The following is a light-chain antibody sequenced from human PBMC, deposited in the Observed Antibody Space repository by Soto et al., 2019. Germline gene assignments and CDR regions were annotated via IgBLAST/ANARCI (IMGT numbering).Light chain of an antibody. CDR2: DVS. CDR3: SSYTSSSTLHYV. CDR1: SSDDGGYNY. J-gene: IGLJ1*01. V-gene: IGLV2-14*01. Sequence: QSALTQPASVSGSPGQSITISCTGTSSDDGGYNYVSWYQQHPGKAPKLMIYDVSNRPSGVSNRFSGSKSGNTASLTISGLQAEDEADYYCSSYTSSSTLHYVFGTGTKLTVL.